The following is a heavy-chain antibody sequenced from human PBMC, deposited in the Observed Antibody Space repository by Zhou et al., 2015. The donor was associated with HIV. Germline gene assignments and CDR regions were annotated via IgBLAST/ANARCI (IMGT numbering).Heavy chain of an antibody. D-gene: IGHD3-10*01. J-gene: IGHJ4*02. Sequence: QVQLVQSGAEVKKPGASVKVSCKASGYTFINYHVHWVRQAPGQSLEWMGWINTGNGNTRYSQQFQGRVSMTRDTPATTAYMELSSLTSEDTAVYFCARYYGWGTFDSWGQGTLVTVSS. CDR2: INTGNGNT. CDR3: ARYYGWGTFDS. CDR1: GYTFINYH. V-gene: IGHV1-3*04.